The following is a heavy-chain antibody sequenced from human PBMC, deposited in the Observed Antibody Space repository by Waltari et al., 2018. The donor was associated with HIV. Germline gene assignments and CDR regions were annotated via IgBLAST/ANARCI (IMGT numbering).Heavy chain of an antibody. CDR1: GDTSPSNSAA. Sequence: QVQLPQSGPGLVKPSQTLSITCAISGDTSPSNSAAWNYIRQSPSRGLAWLGRTYYRSKWYNDYAVSVKSRIIINPDTSKNQFSLQLNSVTPEDTAVYYCARDPSPFRWYFDLWGRGTLVTVSS. CDR2: TYYRSKWYN. V-gene: IGHV6-1*01. CDR3: ARDPSPFRWYFDL. J-gene: IGHJ2*01.